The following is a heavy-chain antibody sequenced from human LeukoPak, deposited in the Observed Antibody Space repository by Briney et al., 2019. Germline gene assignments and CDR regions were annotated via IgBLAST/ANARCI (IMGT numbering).Heavy chain of an antibody. V-gene: IGHV3-23*01. D-gene: IGHD5-18*01. CDR2: ISDRGGST. J-gene: IGHJ4*02. CDR1: GFTFSSYA. CDR3: AKRGTTMEKEGFDY. Sequence: GGSLRLSCAAPGFTFSSYAMSWVRQAPGKGLEWVSAISDRGGSTYYADSVKGRFTISRDNSKNTLYLQMNSLRAEDTAVYYCAKRGTTMEKEGFDYWGQGTLVTVSS.